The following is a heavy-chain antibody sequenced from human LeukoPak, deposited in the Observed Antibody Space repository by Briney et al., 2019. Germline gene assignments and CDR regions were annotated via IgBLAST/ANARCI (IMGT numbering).Heavy chain of an antibody. D-gene: IGHD5-18*01. J-gene: IGHJ6*02. CDR2: MSYRGST. CDR1: GGSISSYY. CDR3: ARHGGGYTSAHLGYFYGMDV. Sequence: SETLSLTCSVSGGSISSYYWSWIRQPPGKGLEWIGYMSYRGSTNSYPSLKSRVTISVDTSKNQFSLKLSSVTAADTAVYYCARHGGGYTSAHLGYFYGMDVWGQGTSVTVSS. V-gene: IGHV4-59*08.